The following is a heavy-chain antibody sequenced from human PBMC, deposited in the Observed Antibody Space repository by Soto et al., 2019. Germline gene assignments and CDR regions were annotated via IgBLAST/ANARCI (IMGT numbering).Heavy chain of an antibody. CDR3: ARGSGTDY. D-gene: IGHD6-19*01. V-gene: IGHV1-2*02. J-gene: IGHJ4*02. CDR2: ISPTSGGS. Sequence: QVQLVQSGAEVKKPGASVKVSCKASGYTFTGYDIHWVRQAPGQGLEWMGWISPTSGGSIHAQKFQGRVTMTRDTFIATAYMELSRLTSDDTAVYYCARGSGTDYWGQGSLVTVSS. CDR1: GYTFTGYD.